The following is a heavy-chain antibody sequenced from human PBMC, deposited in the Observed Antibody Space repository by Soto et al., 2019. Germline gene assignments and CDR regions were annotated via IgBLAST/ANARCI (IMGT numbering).Heavy chain of an antibody. Sequence: PSETLSLTCTVSGGSVSSGSYYWIWIRHPPGKGLEWIGYIYYSGSTNYNPSLKSRVTISVDTSKNQFSLKLSSVTAADTAVYYCARDFFGYCSGGSCYRTNWFDPWGQGTLVTVSS. CDR2: IYYSGST. CDR1: GGSVSSGSYY. D-gene: IGHD2-15*01. V-gene: IGHV4-61*01. J-gene: IGHJ5*02. CDR3: ARDFFGYCSGGSCYRTNWFDP.